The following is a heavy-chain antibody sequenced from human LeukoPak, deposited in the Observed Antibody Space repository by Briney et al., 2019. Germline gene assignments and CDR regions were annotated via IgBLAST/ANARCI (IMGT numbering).Heavy chain of an antibody. D-gene: IGHD3-22*01. Sequence: SETLSLTCAVYGGSFSGYYWSWIRQPPGKGLEWIGEINHSGSTNYNPSLKSRVTISVDTSKNQFSLKLSSATAADTAVYYCAGELYYYDSSGYYYNWFDPWGQGTLVTVSS. CDR1: GGSFSGYY. CDR3: AGELYYYDSSGYYYNWFDP. CDR2: INHSGST. J-gene: IGHJ5*02. V-gene: IGHV4-34*01.